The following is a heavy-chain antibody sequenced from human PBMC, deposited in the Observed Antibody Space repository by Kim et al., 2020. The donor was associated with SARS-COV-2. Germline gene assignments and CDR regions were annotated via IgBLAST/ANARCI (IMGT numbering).Heavy chain of an antibody. J-gene: IGHJ4*02. D-gene: IGHD6-13*01. V-gene: IGHV3-21*01. CDR3: ARDTLLYSSPDY. Sequence: YYADSVKGRFTISRDNAKNSLYLQMNSLRAEDTAVYYCARDTLLYSSPDYWGQGTLVTVSS.